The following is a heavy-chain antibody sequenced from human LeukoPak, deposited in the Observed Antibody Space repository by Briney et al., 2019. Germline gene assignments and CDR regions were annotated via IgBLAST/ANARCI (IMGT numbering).Heavy chain of an antibody. CDR3: AKGYSSGWNFDY. CDR1: EFTFSTYE. Sequence: GGSLRLSCVASEFTFSTYEMSWVRQAPGRGLEWVSSISDNGGSTHYADSVKGRFTISRDNSKKTLYLQMHSLRAEDTAVYYCAKGYSSGWNFDYWGQGTLVTVSS. D-gene: IGHD6-19*01. CDR2: ISDNGGST. V-gene: IGHV3-23*01. J-gene: IGHJ4*02.